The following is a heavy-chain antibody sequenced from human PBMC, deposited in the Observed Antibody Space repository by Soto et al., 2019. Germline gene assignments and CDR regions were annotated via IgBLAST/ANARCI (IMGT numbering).Heavy chain of an antibody. V-gene: IGHV3-21*01. Sequence: EVQLVESGGGLVKPGGSLRLSCAASGFTFRSYSMNWVRQAPGKGLEWVSSISSSSSYIYYADSVKGRFTISRDNAKNSLYLQMNSLRAEDTAVYYCARMGWEYSSSSGLDYWGQGTLVTVSS. D-gene: IGHD6-6*01. CDR2: ISSSSSYI. J-gene: IGHJ4*02. CDR3: ARMGWEYSSSSGLDY. CDR1: GFTFRSYS.